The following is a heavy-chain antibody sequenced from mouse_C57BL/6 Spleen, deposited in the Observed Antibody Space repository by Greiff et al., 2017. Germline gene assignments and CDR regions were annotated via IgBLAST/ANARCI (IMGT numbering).Heavy chain of an antibody. D-gene: IGHD4-1*02. Sequence: EVKLMESEGGLVQPGSSMKLSCTASGFTFSDYYMAWVRQVPEKGLEWVANINYDGSSTYYLDSLKSRFIISRDNAKNILYLQMSSLKSEDTATYYCARESPNWVYAMDYWGQGTSVTVSS. J-gene: IGHJ4*01. CDR2: INYDGSST. CDR1: GFTFSDYY. CDR3: ARESPNWVYAMDY. V-gene: IGHV5-16*01.